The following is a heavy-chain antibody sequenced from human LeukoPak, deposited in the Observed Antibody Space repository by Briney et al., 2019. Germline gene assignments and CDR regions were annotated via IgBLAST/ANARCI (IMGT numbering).Heavy chain of an antibody. CDR2: IWYDGSNK. D-gene: IGHD2/OR15-2a*01. Sequence: GGSLRLSCAASGFTFSSYGMHWVRQAPGKGLEWVAVIWYDGSNKYYPDSVQGRFTISRDNSKDTLYLQVNSLRAEDTAVYYCARDRSMSGWYTDLWGRGTLVTVSS. CDR3: ARDRSMSGWYTDL. CDR1: GFTFSSYG. J-gene: IGHJ2*01. V-gene: IGHV3-33*01.